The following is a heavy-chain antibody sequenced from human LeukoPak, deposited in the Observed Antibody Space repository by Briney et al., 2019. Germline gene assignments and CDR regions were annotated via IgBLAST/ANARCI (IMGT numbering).Heavy chain of an antibody. CDR1: GFTFSSYW. D-gene: IGHD2-15*01. CDR2: ISGSGGST. Sequence: RTGGSLRLSCAASGFTFSSYWMHWVRQAPGKGLEWVSAISGSGGSTYYADSVKGRFTISRDNSKNTLYLQMNSLRAEDTAVYYCAKDPPRYCSGGSCYSPYYFDYWGQGTLVTVSS. V-gene: IGHV3-23*01. CDR3: AKDPPRYCSGGSCYSPYYFDY. J-gene: IGHJ4*02.